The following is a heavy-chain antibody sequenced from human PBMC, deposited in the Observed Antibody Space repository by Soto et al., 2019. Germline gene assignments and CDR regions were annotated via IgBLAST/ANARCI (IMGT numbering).Heavy chain of an antibody. Sequence: QVQLVQSGAEVKKPGASVKVSCKASGYTFTSYGISWVRQAPGQGLEWMGWISAYNGNTNYAQKLQGRVTMTTDPSTSTAYMELGSMRSDDTAVYDCAIDGRGPGAHWFGPCGQGTLVTVAS. D-gene: IGHD6-25*01. V-gene: IGHV1-18*04. J-gene: IGHJ5*02. CDR3: AIDGRGPGAHWFGP. CDR2: ISAYNGNT. CDR1: GYTFTSYG.